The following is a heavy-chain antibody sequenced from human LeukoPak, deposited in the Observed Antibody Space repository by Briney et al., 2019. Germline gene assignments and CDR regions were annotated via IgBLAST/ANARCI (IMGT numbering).Heavy chain of an antibody. Sequence: PGGSLRLSCAASGFTFSNYAMTWVRQAPGKGLEWVSSISSSSSYIYYADSVKGRFTISRDNAKNSLYLQMNSLRAEDTAVYYCARKRLQFPFDYWGQGTLVTVSS. V-gene: IGHV3-21*01. J-gene: IGHJ4*02. D-gene: IGHD5-24*01. CDR1: GFTFSNYA. CDR3: ARKRLQFPFDY. CDR2: ISSSSSYI.